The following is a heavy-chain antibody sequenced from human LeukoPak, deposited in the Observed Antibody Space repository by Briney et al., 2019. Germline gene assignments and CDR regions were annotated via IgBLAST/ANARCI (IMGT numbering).Heavy chain of an antibody. J-gene: IGHJ4*02. CDR2: IWYDGSNK. CDR1: GFTFSSYG. D-gene: IGHD3-3*01. Sequence: GGSLRLSCAASGFTFSSYGMHWVRQAPGKGLERVAVIWYDGSNKYYADSVKGRFTISRDNSKNTLYLRMNSLRAEDTAVYYCAREQVARDFWSPKYYFDYWGQGILVTVSS. CDR3: AREQVARDFWSPKYYFDY. V-gene: IGHV3-33*01.